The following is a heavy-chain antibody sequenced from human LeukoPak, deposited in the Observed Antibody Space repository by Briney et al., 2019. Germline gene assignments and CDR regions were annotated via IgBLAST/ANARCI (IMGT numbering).Heavy chain of an antibody. CDR1: GYSFTGYW. D-gene: IGHD3-10*01. CDR3: ARLAMVRGVISRFDY. CDR2: IYPGDSDT. J-gene: IGHJ4*02. Sequence: GESLKISCKGSGYSFTGYWIGWVRQMPGKGLEWMGIIYPGDSDTRYSPSFQGQVTISADKSISTAYLQWSSLKASDTAMYYCARLAMVRGVISRFDYWGQGTLVTVSS. V-gene: IGHV5-51*01.